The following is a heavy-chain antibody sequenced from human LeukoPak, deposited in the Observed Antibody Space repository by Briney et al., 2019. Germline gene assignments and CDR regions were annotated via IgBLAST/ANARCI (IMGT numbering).Heavy chain of an antibody. CDR3: ARGNGSGSKLGYYYYYMDV. D-gene: IGHD3-10*01. CDR2: MSPNSGKT. J-gene: IGHJ6*03. V-gene: IGHV1-8*01. Sequence: ASMKVSCKASGYTFTSYDISWVRQATGQGLEWIGWMSPNSGKTVYAQKVQGRVTMTRNTSTSPTYMELSRLRDEDTAVYYCARGNGSGSKLGYYYYYMDVWGKGTTVTASS. CDR1: GYTFTSYD.